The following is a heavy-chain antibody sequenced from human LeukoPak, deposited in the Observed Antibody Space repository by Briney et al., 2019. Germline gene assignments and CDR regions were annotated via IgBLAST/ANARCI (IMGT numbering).Heavy chain of an antibody. CDR1: GGTFSSYA. D-gene: IGHD1-26*01. V-gene: IGHV1-69*01. CDR2: IIPIFGTA. Sequence: GASVKVSCKASGGTFSSYAISWVRQAPGQGLEWMGGIIPIFGTANYAQKFQGRVTITADESTSTAYMELSSLRSEDTAVYYCAGEAGGSYYRGLDYWGQGTLVTVSS. CDR3: AGEAGGSYYRGLDY. J-gene: IGHJ4*02.